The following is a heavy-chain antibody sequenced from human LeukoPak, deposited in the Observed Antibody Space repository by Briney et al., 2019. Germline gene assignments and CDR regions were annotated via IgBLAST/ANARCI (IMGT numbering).Heavy chain of an antibody. J-gene: IGHJ5*02. D-gene: IGHD6-13*01. CDR1: GGTFISYA. Sequence: ASLTLSCTASGGTFISYAISWVRQTPGQGLEWMGGIILTVGTATSAQNLKGRFTITTDGSTSTASWERTSLRSEATAVYYWARDLSNSSSWFNWFDPWGQGTLVTVS. V-gene: IGHV1-69*05. CDR3: ARDLSNSSSWFNWFDP. CDR2: IILTVGTA.